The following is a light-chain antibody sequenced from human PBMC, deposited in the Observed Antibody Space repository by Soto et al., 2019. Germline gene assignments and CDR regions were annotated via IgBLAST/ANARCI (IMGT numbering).Light chain of an antibody. CDR3: SSYTSSSIAYV. Sequence: QSALTQPASVSGSPGQSITISCTGTSSDVGGYNYVSWYQQHPGKAPKLMIYEVSNRPSGVSNRFSGSKSGNTASLTISGLPAEDEADYYCSSYTSSSIAYVFGTGTKVTVL. CDR1: SSDVGGYNY. J-gene: IGLJ1*01. V-gene: IGLV2-14*01. CDR2: EVS.